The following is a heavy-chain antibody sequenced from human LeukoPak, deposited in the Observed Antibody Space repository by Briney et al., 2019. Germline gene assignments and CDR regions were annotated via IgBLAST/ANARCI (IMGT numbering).Heavy chain of an antibody. V-gene: IGHV4-39*07. CDR3: AILRWLQSGYYFDY. CDR1: GGSISSSSYY. J-gene: IGHJ4*02. Sequence: PSETLSLTCTVSGGSISSSSYYWGWIRQPPGKGLEWIRSIYYSGSTYYNPSLKSRVTISVDTSKNQFSLKLSSVTAADTAVYYCAILRWLQSGYYFDYWGQGTLVTVSS. D-gene: IGHD5-24*01. CDR2: IYYSGST.